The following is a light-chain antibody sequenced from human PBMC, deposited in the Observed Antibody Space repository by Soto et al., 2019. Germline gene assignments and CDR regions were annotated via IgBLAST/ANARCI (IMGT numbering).Light chain of an antibody. CDR1: SSNIGTNS. V-gene: IGLV1-44*01. CDR2: SND. Sequence: QSVLTQPPSASGTPGQRVTISCSGSSSNIGTNSINWYQPVPGTAPKLLMYSNDQRPSVVPDRCSGSKSGTSASLAISGLQSDDEADYYYVAWDDSLDGPVFGGGTKLTVL. J-gene: IGLJ2*01. CDR3: VAWDDSLDGPV.